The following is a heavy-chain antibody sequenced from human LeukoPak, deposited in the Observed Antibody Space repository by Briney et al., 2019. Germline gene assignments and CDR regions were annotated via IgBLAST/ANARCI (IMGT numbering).Heavy chain of an antibody. CDR2: IYYSGST. D-gene: IGHD3-22*01. J-gene: IGHJ4*02. Sequence: SETLSLTCTVSGGSTSSSSYYWGWVRQPPGKGLEWIGRIYYSGSTYYNPSLKSRVTISVDTSKNQFSLKLSSVTAADTAVYYCARDRAPHYSDSSGHLPNDPFDYWGQGTLVTVSS. CDR3: ARDRAPHYSDSSGHLPNDPFDY. V-gene: IGHV4-39*07. CDR1: GGSTSSSSYY.